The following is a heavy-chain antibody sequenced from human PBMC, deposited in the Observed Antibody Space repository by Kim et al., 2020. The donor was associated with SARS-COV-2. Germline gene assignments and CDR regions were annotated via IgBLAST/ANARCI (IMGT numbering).Heavy chain of an antibody. CDR1: GYTFTTNP. CDR2: ISVYNGNT. V-gene: IGHV1-18*04. D-gene: IGHD3-3*01. J-gene: IGHJ4*02. Sequence: ASVKVSCKASGYTFTTNPINWARQAPGQGLEWMGWISVYNGNTNYAQKFQGRVTMTTDTSTNTAYMELRSLTSDDTAVYYCARVGVRPTYFDYWGQGTLVTVPS. CDR3: ARVGVRPTYFDY.